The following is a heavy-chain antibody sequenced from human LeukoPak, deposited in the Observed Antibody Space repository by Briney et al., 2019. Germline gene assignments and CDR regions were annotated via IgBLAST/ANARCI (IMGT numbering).Heavy chain of an antibody. CDR3: AKSHCSSTSCYLGAFDI. J-gene: IGHJ3*02. Sequence: GGSLRLSCAASGFTFSTYGMNWVRQAPGKGLEWVSFISSGSTYIYYADSVKGRFTISRDNAKNSLSLQMNSLRAEDTAVYYCAKSHCSSTSCYLGAFDIWGQGTMVTVSS. V-gene: IGHV3-21*01. D-gene: IGHD2-2*01. CDR2: ISSGSTYI. CDR1: GFTFSTYG.